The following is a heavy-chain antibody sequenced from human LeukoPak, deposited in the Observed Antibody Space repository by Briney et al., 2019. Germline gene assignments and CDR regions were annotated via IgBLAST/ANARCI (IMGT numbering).Heavy chain of an antibody. CDR2: ISGSGGST. V-gene: IGHV3-23*01. CDR3: AKDWFGESSPLFDP. Sequence: GGSLRLSCAASGFTFSSYGMHWVRQAPGKGLEWVSAISGSGGSTYYADPVKGRFTISRDNAKNTLYLQMNSLRAEDTAVYYCAKDWFGESSPLFDPWGQGTLVTVSS. J-gene: IGHJ5*02. CDR1: GFTFSSYG. D-gene: IGHD3-10*01.